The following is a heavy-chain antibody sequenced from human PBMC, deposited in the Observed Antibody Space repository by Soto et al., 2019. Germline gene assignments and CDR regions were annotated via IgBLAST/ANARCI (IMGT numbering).Heavy chain of an antibody. CDR3: ARHGFGSLHGLVDV. CDR2: IQYSCYS. D-gene: IGHD3-10*01. Sequence: QVQLQESGPGLVKPSETLSLTCTVSGGSITNYYCSWFRQPPGKGLEWIGYIQYSCYSAYNRSLKRRVTMSMDTSKTKSSLMLESGTAKDTAVYYCARHGFGSLHGLVDVWGQGTTVIVSS. J-gene: IGHJ6*02. CDR1: GGSITNYY. V-gene: IGHV4-59*08.